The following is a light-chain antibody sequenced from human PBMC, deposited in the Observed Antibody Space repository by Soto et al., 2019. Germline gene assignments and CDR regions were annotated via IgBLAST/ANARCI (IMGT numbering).Light chain of an antibody. J-gene: IGKJ2*01. CDR2: KAS. CDR3: QQHNNFFPT. CDR1: QSINTW. V-gene: IGKV1-5*03. Sequence: DIQMTQSPSTLSASVGDRVTITCRPSQSINTWLAWYQKKPGKAPKLLIQKASSLESGVPSRFSGSASGTEFTLTITSLQPDGVATYDCQQHNNFFPTFGQGTKLEIK.